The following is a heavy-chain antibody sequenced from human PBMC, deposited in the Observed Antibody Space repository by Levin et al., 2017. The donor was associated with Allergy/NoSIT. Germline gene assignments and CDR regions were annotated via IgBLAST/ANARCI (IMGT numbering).Heavy chain of an antibody. CDR2: IYPGDSDT. D-gene: IGHD1-20*01. CDR1: GYSFTSYW. Sequence: GESLKISCKGSGYSFTSYWIGWVRQMPGKGLEWMGIIYPGDSDTRYSPSFQGQVTISADKSISTAYLQWSSLKASDTAMYYCAGDVNNWNEGGSFDYWGQGTLVTVSS. J-gene: IGHJ4*02. CDR3: AGDVNNWNEGGSFDY. V-gene: IGHV5-51*01.